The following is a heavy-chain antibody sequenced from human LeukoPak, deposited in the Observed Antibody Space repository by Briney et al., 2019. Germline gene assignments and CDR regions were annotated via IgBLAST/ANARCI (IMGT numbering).Heavy chain of an antibody. Sequence: PGGSLRLSCTASGLTFSTSGFNWVRQAPGKGLEWVASIGPTGSDRYHADSIKGRFTISGDNANNFLYLQMNSLRAEDTAVYYCATETNGRHYDYWGQGTLLTVSS. V-gene: IGHV3-21*06. CDR1: GLTFSTSG. J-gene: IGHJ4*02. CDR2: IGPTGSDR. D-gene: IGHD1-14*01. CDR3: ATETNGRHYDY.